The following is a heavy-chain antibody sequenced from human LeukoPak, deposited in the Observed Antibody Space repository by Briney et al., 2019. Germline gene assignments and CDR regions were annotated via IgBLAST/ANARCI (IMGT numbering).Heavy chain of an antibody. CDR1: GYTFTGYY. J-gene: IGHJ6*03. CDR3: ARVDSGFSSGWYGTSYYYMDV. D-gene: IGHD6-19*01. Sequence: ASVKVSCKASGYTFTGYYMHWVRQAPGQGLEWMGWINPNSGGTNYAQKFQGRVTMTRDTSISTAYMELSRLRSDDTAVYYCARVDSGFSSGWYGTSYYYMDVWGKGTTVTVSS. V-gene: IGHV1-2*02. CDR2: INPNSGGT.